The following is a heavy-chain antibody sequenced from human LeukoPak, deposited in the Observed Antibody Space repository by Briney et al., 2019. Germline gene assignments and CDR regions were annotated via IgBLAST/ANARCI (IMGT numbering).Heavy chain of an antibody. V-gene: IGHV1-2*02. Sequence: GASVKVSCKASGSTFTGYALHWVRQAPGQGLEWMGWITPSGGTNYPQKFQGRVAITRDTSISTAYMDLSRLTSDDTAVYYCGRDRCGDGFAHFDYWGQGALVTVSS. D-gene: IGHD5-24*01. CDR1: GSTFTGYA. CDR2: ITPSGGT. CDR3: GRDRCGDGFAHFDY. J-gene: IGHJ4*02.